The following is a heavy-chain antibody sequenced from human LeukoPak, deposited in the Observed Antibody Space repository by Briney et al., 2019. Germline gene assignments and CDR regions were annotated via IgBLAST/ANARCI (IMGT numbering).Heavy chain of an antibody. CDR3: ARLRSAAFDI. Sequence: GGSLRLSCVASGFTFSSSDMHWVRQATGKGLEWVSAIGTAGDTYYPGSVKGRFTISRENAKNSLYLQMNSLRVGDTAVYYCARLRSAAFDIWGQGTLVTVSS. D-gene: IGHD4-17*01. CDR1: GFTFSSSD. J-gene: IGHJ3*02. CDR2: IGTAGDT. V-gene: IGHV3-13*01.